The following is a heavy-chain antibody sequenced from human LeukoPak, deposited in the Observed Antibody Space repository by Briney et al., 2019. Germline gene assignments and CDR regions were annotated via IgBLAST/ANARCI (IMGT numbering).Heavy chain of an antibody. CDR3: TTFTCGRTACYSEY. CDR1: GFSFSNVW. CDR2: IKSKSDGGKT. J-gene: IGHJ4*02. Sequence: PGGSLRLSCAASGFSFSNVWMSWVRQAPGKGLVWVGRIKSKSDGGKTDYAAPVKGRFTISRDDSKNTLSLQINSLKTEDTAVYYCTTFTCGRTACYSEYWGQGTLVTVSS. V-gene: IGHV3-15*01. D-gene: IGHD2-2*02.